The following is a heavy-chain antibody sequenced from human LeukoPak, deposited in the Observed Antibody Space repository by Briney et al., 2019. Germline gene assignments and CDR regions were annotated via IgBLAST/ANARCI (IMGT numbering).Heavy chain of an antibody. Sequence: PSETLSLTCTVSGGSISSYYWSWIRQPPGKGLEWIGYIYYSGSTNYNPSLKSRVTISVDRSKNQFSLKLSSVTAADTAVYYCARDLFCSSTSCYDYWGQGTLVTVSS. CDR2: IYYSGST. D-gene: IGHD2-2*01. CDR1: GGSISSYY. CDR3: ARDLFCSSTSCYDY. V-gene: IGHV4-59*12. J-gene: IGHJ4*02.